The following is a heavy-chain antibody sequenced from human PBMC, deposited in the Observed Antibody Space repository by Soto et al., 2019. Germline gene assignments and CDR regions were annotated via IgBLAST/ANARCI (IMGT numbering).Heavy chain of an antibody. CDR3: ARGAAGAKGRSYYYGMDV. J-gene: IGHJ6*02. V-gene: IGHV1-69*13. CDR2: IIPIFGTA. CDR1: GGTFSSYA. Sequence: SVKVSCKASGGTFSSYAISWVRQAPGQGLEWMGGIIPIFGTANYAQKFQGRVTITADESTSTAYMELSSLRSEDTAVYYCARGAAGAKGRSYYYGMDVWGQGTTVTVSS. D-gene: IGHD1-26*01.